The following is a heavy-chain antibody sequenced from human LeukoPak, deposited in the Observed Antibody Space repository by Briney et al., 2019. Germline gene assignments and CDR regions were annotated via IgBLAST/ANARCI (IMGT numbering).Heavy chain of an antibody. J-gene: IGHJ4*02. CDR2: ISYDGSVK. CDR1: GFTFSSYT. Sequence: RRSLTLSCAASGFTFSSYTIHWVRQAPGKGLEWVAVISYDGSVKQYADSVKGRFTISRDNSKNTLSVQMNSLRAEDTAVYYCAGEGLDGSTFYSALDNWGQGTLVTVSS. V-gene: IGHV3-30-3*01. D-gene: IGHD3-22*01. CDR3: AGEGLDGSTFYSALDN.